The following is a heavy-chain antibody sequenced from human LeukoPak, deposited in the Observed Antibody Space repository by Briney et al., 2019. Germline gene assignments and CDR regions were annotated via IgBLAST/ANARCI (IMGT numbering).Heavy chain of an antibody. V-gene: IGHV1-46*01. D-gene: IGHD3-22*01. Sequence: ASVKVSCKASGYTFTSYYMYWVRQAPGQGLEWMGIINSSGGNTSYAQNLQGRVTMTRYTSARLVYMELRSLRSEDTAVYYCARENTYGYSYGMDVWGQGTTVTVSS. CDR3: ARENTYGYSYGMDV. CDR1: GYTFTSYY. CDR2: INSSGGNT. J-gene: IGHJ6*02.